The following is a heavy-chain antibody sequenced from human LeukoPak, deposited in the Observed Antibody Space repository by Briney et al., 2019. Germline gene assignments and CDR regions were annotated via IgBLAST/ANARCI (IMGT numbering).Heavy chain of an antibody. D-gene: IGHD6-19*01. CDR3: ARPVAGTEEGYYYMDV. J-gene: IGHJ6*03. CDR1: GYIFTSYD. V-gene: IGHV1-8*01. CDR2: MNPNSGNR. Sequence: ASVKVSCKASGYIFTSYDINWVRQATGQGVEWMGWMNPNSGNRGYAQRFQGRITLTTNTSVSTAYMELGNLRSEDTAVYYCARPVAGTEEGYYYMDVWGKGTTVTVSS.